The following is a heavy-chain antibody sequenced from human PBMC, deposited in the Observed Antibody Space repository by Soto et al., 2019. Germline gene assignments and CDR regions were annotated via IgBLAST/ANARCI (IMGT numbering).Heavy chain of an antibody. CDR3: TRGYGDYVRDY. D-gene: IGHD4-17*01. CDR1: GFTFSGSA. V-gene: IGHV3-73*01. Sequence: EVPLVESGGGLVQPGESLKLSCAVSGFTFSGSAMHWVRQASGKGLEWVGRIRSKANNYATAYAASVKGRFTTSRDESKTSAYLQMNSLKSEDTDVYYCTRGYGDYVRDYWGQGPLVTVSP. CDR2: IRSKANNYAT. J-gene: IGHJ4*02.